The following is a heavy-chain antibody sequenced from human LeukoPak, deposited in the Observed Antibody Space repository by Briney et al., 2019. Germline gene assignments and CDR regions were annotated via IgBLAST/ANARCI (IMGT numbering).Heavy chain of an antibody. J-gene: IGHJ6*03. D-gene: IGHD2-8*01. CDR1: GYTFTDYY. V-gene: IGHV1-2*02. CDR2: INGNSGGT. Sequence: ASVKVSCKASGYTFTDYYMRWVRQAPGQGLEWMGWINGNSGGTNYAQKFQGRVTMTRDTSISTAYMELTRLRSDDTAVYFCARSAEHCNNGVCFTDYYMDVWGKGTTVTVSS. CDR3: ARSAEHCNNGVCFTDYYMDV.